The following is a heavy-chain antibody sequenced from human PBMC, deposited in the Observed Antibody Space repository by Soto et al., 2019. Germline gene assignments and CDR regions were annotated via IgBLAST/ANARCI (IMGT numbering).Heavy chain of an antibody. D-gene: IGHD6-13*01. J-gene: IGHJ6*02. CDR1: GYSFTSYW. CDR2: IYPGDSDT. V-gene: IGHV5-51*01. CDR3: ATPIAAANYYYGMDV. Sequence: GESLKISCKGSGYSFTSYWIGWVRQMPGKGLEWMGIIYPGDSDTRYSPSFQGQVTISAGKSISTAYLQWSSLKASDTAMYYCATPIAAANYYYGMDVWGQGTTVTVSS.